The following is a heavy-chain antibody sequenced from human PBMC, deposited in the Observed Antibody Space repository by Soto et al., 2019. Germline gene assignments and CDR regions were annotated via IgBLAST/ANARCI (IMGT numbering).Heavy chain of an antibody. Sequence: SETLSLTCTFSGGSISSYYWSWIRQSPGKGLEWIGYIYYSGYTKHNPSLRSRVTMSVDTSKNQFSLKLGSVTAADTAVYYCARHGDSGSYGDFDYWGQGTLVTV. J-gene: IGHJ4*02. D-gene: IGHD1-26*01. CDR1: GGSISSYY. V-gene: IGHV4-59*08. CDR2: IYYSGYT. CDR3: ARHGDSGSYGDFDY.